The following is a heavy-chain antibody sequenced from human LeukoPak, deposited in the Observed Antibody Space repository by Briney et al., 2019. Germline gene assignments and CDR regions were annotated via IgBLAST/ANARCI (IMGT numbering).Heavy chain of an antibody. Sequence: GGSLRLSCAASGFPFSGYSMNWVRQAPGKGLEWVSYISGSSSIIYYADSVKGRFTISRDNAKNSLYLQMNSLRAEDTAVYYCARARPYGSGRNWFDPWGQGALVTVSS. J-gene: IGHJ5*02. D-gene: IGHD3-10*01. CDR1: GFPFSGYS. CDR2: ISGSSSII. CDR3: ARARPYGSGRNWFDP. V-gene: IGHV3-48*04.